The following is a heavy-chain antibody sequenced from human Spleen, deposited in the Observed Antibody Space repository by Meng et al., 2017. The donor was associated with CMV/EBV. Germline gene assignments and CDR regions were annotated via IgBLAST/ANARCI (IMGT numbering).Heavy chain of an antibody. CDR1: GGSFSGYY. J-gene: IGHJ4*02. Sequence: QVQLQQWGAGLLKPSETLSLTCAFYGGSFSGYYWSWIRQPPGKGLEWIGEINHSGSTNYNPSLKSRVTISVDTSKNQFSLKLSSVTVADTAVYYCASLRSGGWRDYWGQGTLVTVSS. CDR2: INHSGST. V-gene: IGHV4-34*01. D-gene: IGHD2-15*01. CDR3: ASLRSGGWRDY.